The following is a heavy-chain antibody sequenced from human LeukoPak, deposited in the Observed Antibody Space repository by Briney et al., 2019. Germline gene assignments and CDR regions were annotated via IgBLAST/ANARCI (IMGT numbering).Heavy chain of an antibody. D-gene: IGHD5-18*01. CDR2: INHSGST. CDR3: VRRGIQLWLRGYYFDY. J-gene: IGHJ4*02. V-gene: IGHV4-34*01. CDR1: GGSFSGYY. Sequence: SETLSLTCAVYGGSFSGYYWSWIRQPPGKGLEWIGEINHSGSTNYNPSLKSRVTISVDTFKNQFSLKLSSVTAADTAVYYCVRRGIQLWLRGYYFDYWGQGTLVTVSS.